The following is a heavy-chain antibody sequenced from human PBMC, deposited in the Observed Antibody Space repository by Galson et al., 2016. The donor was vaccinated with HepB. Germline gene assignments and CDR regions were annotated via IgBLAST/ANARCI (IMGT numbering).Heavy chain of an antibody. V-gene: IGHV3-72*01. CDR1: GFSFSDYY. J-gene: IGHJ6*02. D-gene: IGHD3-9*01. CDR2: IRNRANSCAT. CDR3: AGGHDSGYYFYFGLGV. Sequence: SLRLSCAASGFSFSDYYMDWVRQAPGKGLEWVGRIRNRANSCATEYAASVTGRFSISRHDSVKSLSLQMNSLKTEDTAVYYCAGGHDSGYYFYFGLGVWGQGTTVTVSS.